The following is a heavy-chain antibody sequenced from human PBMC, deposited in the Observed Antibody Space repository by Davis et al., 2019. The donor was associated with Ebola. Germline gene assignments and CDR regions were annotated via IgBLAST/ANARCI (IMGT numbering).Heavy chain of an antibody. CDR2: IYYSGST. D-gene: IGHD3-3*01. CDR1: GGSISSGGYY. CDR3: ARVDLWSGYFVSNWFDP. Sequence: SETLSLTCTVSGGSISSGGYYWSWIRQHPGKGLEWIGYIYYSGSTYYNPSLKSRVTISVDTSKNQFSLQLNSVTPEDTAVYYCARVDLWSGYFVSNWFDPWGQGTLVTVSS. J-gene: IGHJ5*02. V-gene: IGHV4-31*03.